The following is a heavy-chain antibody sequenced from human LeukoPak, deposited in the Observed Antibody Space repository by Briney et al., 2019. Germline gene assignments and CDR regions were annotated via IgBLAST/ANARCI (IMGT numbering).Heavy chain of an antibody. V-gene: IGHV3-53*01. CDR1: GFTVSRNY. CDR2: IYSGGST. D-gene: IGHD6-19*01. CDR3: AGVDSSGWFYFDN. Sequence: GGSLRLSCAASGFTVSRNYMSWVRQAPGKGLEWVSVIYSGGSTYFADSVKGRFTISRDNSKNTLYLQMNSLRAEDTAVYYCAGVDSSGWFYFDNWGQGTLVTVSS. J-gene: IGHJ4*02.